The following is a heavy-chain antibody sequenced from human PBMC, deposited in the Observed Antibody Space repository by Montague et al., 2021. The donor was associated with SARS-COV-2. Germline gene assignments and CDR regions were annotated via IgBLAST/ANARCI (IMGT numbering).Heavy chain of an antibody. V-gene: IGHV4-59*10. J-gene: IGHJ5*02. CDR3: ARALRVGGGWFDP. CDR1: GGSFSGYY. D-gene: IGHD1-26*01. CDR2: LHSSGGT. Sequence: SETLSLTCAVYGGSFSGYYWSWIRQSAEKGLEWIGRLHSSGGTNYNPSLKTRVTMSVDTSKNQFSLKLTSVTAADTAVYYCARALRVGGGWFDPWGQGTPVTVSS.